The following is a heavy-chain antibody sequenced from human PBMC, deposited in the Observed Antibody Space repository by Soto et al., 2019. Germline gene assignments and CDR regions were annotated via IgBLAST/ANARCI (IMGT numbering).Heavy chain of an antibody. Sequence: QITLKESGPTLVKPTQTLTLTCTFSGFSLSTSGVGVGWIRQPPGKALEWLAVIYWDDDKRYSPSLKSRLTITKDTSKKQVVLTMTNMDPVDTGTYYCNRARGWFGDQKRTFDYWGQGTLVTVSS. J-gene: IGHJ4*02. CDR2: IYWDDDK. CDR3: NRARGWFGDQKRTFDY. D-gene: IGHD3-10*01. V-gene: IGHV2-5*02. CDR1: GFSLSTSGVG.